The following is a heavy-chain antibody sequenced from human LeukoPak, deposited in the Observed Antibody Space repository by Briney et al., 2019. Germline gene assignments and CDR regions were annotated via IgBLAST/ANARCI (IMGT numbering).Heavy chain of an antibody. CDR3: ARGPFSGHSGNYFDY. J-gene: IGHJ4*02. D-gene: IGHD3-10*01. CDR2: INHSGST. CDR1: GGSFSGYY. Sequence: SETLSLTCAVYGGSFSGYYWSWIRQSPGKWLEWIGEINHSGSTNYNPSLKSRVTISVDTSKNQFSLKLSSVTAADTAVYYCARGPFSGHSGNYFDYWGQGTLVTVSS. V-gene: IGHV4-34*01.